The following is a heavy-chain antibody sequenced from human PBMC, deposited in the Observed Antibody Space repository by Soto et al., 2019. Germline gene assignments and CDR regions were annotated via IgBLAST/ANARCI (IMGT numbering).Heavy chain of an antibody. D-gene: IGHD3-16*01. CDR2: ISAYNGNT. J-gene: IGHJ6*02. Sequence: ASVKVSCKASGYTFTSYGISWVRQAPGQGLEWIGWISAYNGNTNYAQKLQGRVTMTTDTSTSTAYMELRSLRSDDTAVYYCAAGRPFRYGYYYYGMDVWGQGTTVTVSS. CDR1: GYTFTSYG. V-gene: IGHV1-18*01. CDR3: AAGRPFRYGYYYYGMDV.